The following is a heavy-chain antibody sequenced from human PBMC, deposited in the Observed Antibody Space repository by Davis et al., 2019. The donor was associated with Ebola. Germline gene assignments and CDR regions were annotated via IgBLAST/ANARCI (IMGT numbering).Heavy chain of an antibody. D-gene: IGHD2-15*01. J-gene: IGHJ6*04. CDR2: IRYDGSNK. Sequence: GESLKISCAASGFTFSCYGLHWVRQAPGKGLEWVAFIRYDGSNKYYADSVKGRFTISRDNSKNTLYLQMNSLRAEDTAVYYCARDLLVVAATLDYYYYGMDVWGKGTTVTVSS. V-gene: IGHV3-30*02. CDR1: GFTFSCYG. CDR3: ARDLLVVAATLDYYYYGMDV.